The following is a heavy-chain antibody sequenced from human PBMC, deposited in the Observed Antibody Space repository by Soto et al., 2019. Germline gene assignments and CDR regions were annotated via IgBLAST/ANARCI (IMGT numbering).Heavy chain of an antibody. D-gene: IGHD1-7*01. J-gene: IGHJ6*02. CDR2: IYYSGST. CDR1: GGSISSSSYY. V-gene: IGHV4-39*01. Sequence: QLQLQESGPGLVKPSETLSLTCTVSGGSISSSSYYWGWIRQPPGKGLEWIGSIYYSGSTYYNPSLKSRVTISVDTSKNQFSLKLSSVTAADTAVYYCARQGNNWNYEAQTRGGMDVWGQGTTVTVSS. CDR3: ARQGNNWNYEAQTRGGMDV.